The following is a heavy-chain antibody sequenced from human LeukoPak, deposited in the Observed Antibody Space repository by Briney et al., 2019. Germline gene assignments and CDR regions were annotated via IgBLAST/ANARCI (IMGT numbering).Heavy chain of an antibody. J-gene: IGHJ4*02. D-gene: IGHD2-15*01. Sequence: GESLRISCKGSGYSFTSYWISWVRQMPRKGLEWMGRIDPSDSYTNYSPSFQGHVTISADKSISTAYLQWSSLKASDTAMYYCARVYCSGGSCYSSGFDYWGQGTLVTVSS. CDR2: IDPSDSYT. V-gene: IGHV5-10-1*01. CDR3: ARVYCSGGSCYSSGFDY. CDR1: GYSFTSYW.